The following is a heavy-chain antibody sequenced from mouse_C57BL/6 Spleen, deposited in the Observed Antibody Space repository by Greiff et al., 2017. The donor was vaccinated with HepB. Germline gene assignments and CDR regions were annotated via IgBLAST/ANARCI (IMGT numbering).Heavy chain of an antibody. CDR2: IYPGDGDT. Sequence: QVQLKQSGPELVKPGASVKISCKASGYAFSSSWMNWVKQRPGKGLEWIGRIYPGDGDTNYNGKLKGKATLTADKSSSTAYMQLSSLTSEDSAVYFCASSDCGSSYYFDYWGQGATLSVSS. D-gene: IGHD1-1*01. CDR1: GYAFSSSW. V-gene: IGHV1-82*01. J-gene: IGHJ2*01. CDR3: ASSDCGSSYYFDY.